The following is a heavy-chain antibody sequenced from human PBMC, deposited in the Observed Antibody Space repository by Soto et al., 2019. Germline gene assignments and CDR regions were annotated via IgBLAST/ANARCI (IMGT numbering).Heavy chain of an antibody. CDR2: MYFTGST. J-gene: IGHJ4*02. V-gene: IGHV4-38-2*02. CDR3: ARDLNYGLYYFDY. Sequence: PSETLSLTCTVSGYSIGTGSYWGWIRQPPGKGLEWIGSMYFTGSTYYNPSLKSRVTISVDTSKNQLSLKLTSVTAADTAVYYCARDLNYGLYYFDYWGQGTLVTVSS. D-gene: IGHD3-10*01. CDR1: GYSIGTGSY.